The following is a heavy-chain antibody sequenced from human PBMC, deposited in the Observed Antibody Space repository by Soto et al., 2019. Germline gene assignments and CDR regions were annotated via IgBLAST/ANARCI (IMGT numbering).Heavy chain of an antibody. V-gene: IGHV2-26*01. Sequence: QVTLKESGPVLVKPTETLTLTCTVSGFSLSSARMGVRWIRQPPGKALEWLAHIFSNDEKSYSTSLKSRLTISKDTSKSQVVLTITNMDPVDTATYYCARISLSGDTAMAHEYWGQGTLVTVST. CDR1: GFSLSSARMG. D-gene: IGHD5-18*01. CDR2: IFSNDEK. CDR3: ARISLSGDTAMAHEY. J-gene: IGHJ4*02.